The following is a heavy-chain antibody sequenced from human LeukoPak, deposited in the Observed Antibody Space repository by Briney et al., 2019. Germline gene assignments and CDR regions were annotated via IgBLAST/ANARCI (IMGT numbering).Heavy chain of an antibody. V-gene: IGHV3-48*02. Sequence: PGGSLRLSCATSGFTLSSYNMNWVRQAPGKGLEWVSYISSRGSSIQYADSVKGRFTISRDNAKNSLYLQMDSLRDDDTAVYYCARTYNSGWYFDYWGQGTLVTVPS. D-gene: IGHD6-19*01. J-gene: IGHJ4*02. CDR2: ISSRGSSI. CDR1: GFTLSSYN. CDR3: ARTYNSGWYFDY.